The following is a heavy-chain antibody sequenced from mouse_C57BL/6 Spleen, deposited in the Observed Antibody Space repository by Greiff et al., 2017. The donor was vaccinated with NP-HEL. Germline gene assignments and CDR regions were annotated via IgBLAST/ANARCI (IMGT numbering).Heavy chain of an antibody. D-gene: IGHD4-1*01. J-gene: IGHJ4*01. CDR1: GFSLTSYG. CDR3: AKNYGTTWGYYAMDY. CDR2: IWRGGST. V-gene: IGHV2-5*01. Sequence: VQLQQSGPGLVQPSQSLSITCTVSGFSLTSYGVHWVRQSPGKGLEWLGVIWRGGSTDYNAAFMSRLSITKDNSKSQVFFKMNSLQADDTAIYYCAKNYGTTWGYYAMDYWGQGTSVTVSS.